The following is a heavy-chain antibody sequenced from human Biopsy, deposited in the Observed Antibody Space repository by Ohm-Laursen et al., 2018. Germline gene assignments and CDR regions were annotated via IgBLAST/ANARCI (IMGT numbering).Heavy chain of an antibody. CDR3: ARDTRWSPYHMDV. CDR1: GFIFNYG. Sequence: SLRLSCTASGFIFNYGMHWVRQAPGKGLEWVSYISSGGTTIYYADSVKGRFTISRDNAKNSLYLQMNSLRADDTAVYYCARDTRWSPYHMDVWGQGTTVTVSS. V-gene: IGHV3-11*01. D-gene: IGHD4-23*01. J-gene: IGHJ6*02. CDR2: ISSGGTTI.